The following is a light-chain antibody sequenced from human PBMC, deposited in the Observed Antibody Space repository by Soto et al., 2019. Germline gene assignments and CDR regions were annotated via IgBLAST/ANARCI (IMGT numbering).Light chain of an antibody. J-gene: IGKJ1*01. CDR1: QRVSSK. V-gene: IGKV3-15*01. CDR3: QQYNNWPRT. Sequence: EIVMTQSPATLYVSPGVRATLSCRASQRVSSKLAWYQQKPGQAPRLLIYGASTRATRIPARFSASGSGTEFTPTISSLQSEDFAVYYCQQYNNWPRTFGEGTKVEIK. CDR2: GAS.